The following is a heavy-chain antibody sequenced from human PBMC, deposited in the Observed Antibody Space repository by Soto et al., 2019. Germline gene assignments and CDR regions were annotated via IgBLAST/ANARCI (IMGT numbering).Heavy chain of an antibody. CDR1: GYTFTCYY. Sequence: TVKVSCKASGYTFTCYYMNLVRHAPGQGLEWMGIINPSGGSTSYAQKLQGRVTMTRDTSTSTVYMELSSLRSEDTDVYYCARHQNSSSWTRNWFDPWGQGTPVTVSS. CDR3: ARHQNSSSWTRNWFDP. CDR2: INPSGGST. D-gene: IGHD6-13*01. V-gene: IGHV1-46*01. J-gene: IGHJ5*02.